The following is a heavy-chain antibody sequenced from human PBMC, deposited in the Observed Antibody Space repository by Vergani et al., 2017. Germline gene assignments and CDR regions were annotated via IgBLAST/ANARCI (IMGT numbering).Heavy chain of an antibody. J-gene: IGHJ4*02. V-gene: IGHV1-69*01. CDR1: GGTFSSYA. CDR2: IIPIFGTA. Sequence: QVQLVQSGAEVKKPGSSVKVSCKASGGTFSSYAISWVRQAPGQGLAWMGGIIPIFGTANYAQKFQGRVTITADESTSTAYMELSSLRSEDTAVYYCARGGPYCGGDCYYPLDYWGQGTLVTVSS. D-gene: IGHD2-21*02. CDR3: ARGGPYCGGDCYYPLDY.